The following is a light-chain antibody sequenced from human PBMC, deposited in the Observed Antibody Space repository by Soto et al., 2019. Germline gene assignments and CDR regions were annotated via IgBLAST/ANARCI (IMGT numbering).Light chain of an antibody. CDR2: GAS. J-gene: IGKJ2*01. CDR1: QSVNTN. V-gene: IGKV3-15*01. CDR3: QQYNNWPPHT. Sequence: EIVMTQSPATLSVSPGESATLSCRASQSVNTNLAWYQQKPGRAPRLLIHGASTRATGIPARFSGSGSGTEFTLNISSLKSEDFAVYSCQQYNNWPPHTFGQGTKVEVK.